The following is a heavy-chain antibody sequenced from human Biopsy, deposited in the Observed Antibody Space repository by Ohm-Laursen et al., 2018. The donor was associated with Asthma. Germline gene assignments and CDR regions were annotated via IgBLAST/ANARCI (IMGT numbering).Heavy chain of an antibody. V-gene: IGHV3-7*01. D-gene: IGHD3-3*01. Sequence: SLRLSCAAPGFAFSSYGMHWVRQAPGQGLEWVANIKHDGSEKNHVDSLKGRFTISRDNAKNLLFLQMNSLRAEDTAVYYCARTFHFWSPYHAEHYQLWGQGTLVTVSS. J-gene: IGHJ1*01. CDR1: GFAFSSYG. CDR3: ARTFHFWSPYHAEHYQL. CDR2: IKHDGSEK.